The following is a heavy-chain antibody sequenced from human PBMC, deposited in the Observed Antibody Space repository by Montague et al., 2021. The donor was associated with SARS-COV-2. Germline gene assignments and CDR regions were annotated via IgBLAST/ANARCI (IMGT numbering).Heavy chain of an antibody. J-gene: IGHJ4*02. CDR2: IDWDDDK. Sequence: PALVKPTQTLTLTCTFSGFSLSTSGMCVSWIRQPPGKALEWLALIDWDDDKYYSTSLKTRLTISKDTSKNQVVLTMTNMDPVDTATYYCARTLHDILTGYYSLDHWGQETLVTVSS. D-gene: IGHD3-9*01. V-gene: IGHV2-70*01. CDR1: GFSLSTSGMC. CDR3: ARTLHDILTGYYSLDH.